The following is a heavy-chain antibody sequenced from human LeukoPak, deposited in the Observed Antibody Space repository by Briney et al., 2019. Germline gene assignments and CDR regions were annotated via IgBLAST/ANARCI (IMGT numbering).Heavy chain of an antibody. V-gene: IGHV1-69*01. Sequence: SVKVSCKASGGTFSSYAISWVRQAPGQGLEWMGGFIPIFGTANYAQKFQGRVTITADESTSTAYMELSSLRSEDTAVYYCARSGLKRGYSYRNWFDPWGQGTLVTVSS. CDR2: FIPIFGTA. D-gene: IGHD5-18*01. J-gene: IGHJ5*02. CDR3: ARSGLKRGYSYRNWFDP. CDR1: GGTFSSYA.